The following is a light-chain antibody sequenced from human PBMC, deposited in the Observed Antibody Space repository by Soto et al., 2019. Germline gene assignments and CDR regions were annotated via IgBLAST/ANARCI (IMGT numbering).Light chain of an antibody. CDR2: GAS. J-gene: IGKJ4*01. Sequence: EIVMTQSPATLSVSPGERATLSCRASQRISNNFAWYQQKPGQAPRLLIYGASTRATDIPARFSGSGSGTEFTLTNSSLQSEDFAVYYCQEYNNWPLTFGGGTKVGIK. CDR3: QEYNNWPLT. V-gene: IGKV3-15*01. CDR1: QRISNN.